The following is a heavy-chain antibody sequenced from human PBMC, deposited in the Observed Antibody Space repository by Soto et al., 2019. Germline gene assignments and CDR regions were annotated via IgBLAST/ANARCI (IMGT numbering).Heavy chain of an antibody. CDR2: IIPISGAA. J-gene: IGHJ4*02. Sequence: SVKVSCKASGGTFSNYFVNWVRQAPGQGLEWMGRIIPISGAANYAQKFQGRVTITADKSTSTSYMELSSLRSEDTAVYYCARDMTRTVVPYFDFWGQGTLVTVS. V-gene: IGHV1-69*06. CDR1: GGTFSNYF. D-gene: IGHD1-7*01. CDR3: ARDMTRTVVPYFDF.